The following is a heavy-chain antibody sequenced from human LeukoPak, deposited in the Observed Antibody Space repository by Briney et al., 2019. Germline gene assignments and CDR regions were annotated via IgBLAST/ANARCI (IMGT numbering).Heavy chain of an antibody. D-gene: IGHD5-24*01. CDR3: ARGGGDVYNVFDY. J-gene: IGHJ4*02. V-gene: IGHV4-31*03. CDR2: IYYSGST. Sequence: SETLSLTCTVSGGSISSGGYYWSWMRQHPGKGLAWIGYIYYSGSTYYNPSLKSRVTISVDTSKNQFSLKLSSVSAADTAVYYCARGGGDVYNVFDYWGQGTLVTVSS. CDR1: GGSISSGGYY.